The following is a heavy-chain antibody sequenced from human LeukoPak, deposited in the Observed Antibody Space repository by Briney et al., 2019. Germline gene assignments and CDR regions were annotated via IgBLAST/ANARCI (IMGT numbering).Heavy chain of an antibody. CDR3: ARDLQDIVVVPAAAPHYYYYGMDV. CDR2: ISYDGSNK. D-gene: IGHD2-2*01. J-gene: IGHJ6*02. Sequence: PGGSLRLSCAASGFTFSSYAMHWVRQAPGKGLEWVAVISYDGSNKYCADSVKGRFTISRDNSKNTLYLQMNSLRAEDTAVYYCARDLQDIVVVPAAAPHYYYYGMDVWGQGTTVTVSS. CDR1: GFTFSSYA. V-gene: IGHV3-30-3*01.